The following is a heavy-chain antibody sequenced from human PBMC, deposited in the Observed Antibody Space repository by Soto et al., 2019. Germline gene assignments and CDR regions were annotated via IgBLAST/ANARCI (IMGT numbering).Heavy chain of an antibody. CDR2: FDPEEGET. CDR3: AAIIIYHLLFEY. D-gene: IGHD2-2*01. CDR1: GYSLSELA. J-gene: IGHJ4*02. V-gene: IGHV1-24*01. Sequence: ASVKVSCKVFGYSLSELAIQWVRQAPGKGLEWMGGFDPEEGETIHAQTFQGRVIMTEDTSTDTAFMEFPSLRTEDTPFYFCAAIIIYHLLFEYWGQGPLFTVSS.